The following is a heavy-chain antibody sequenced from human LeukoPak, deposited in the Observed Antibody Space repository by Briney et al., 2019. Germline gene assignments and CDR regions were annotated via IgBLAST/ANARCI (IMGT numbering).Heavy chain of an antibody. J-gene: IGHJ4*02. D-gene: IGHD3-22*01. CDR2: IYSDNT. Sequence: GGSLRLSCAASGFTFTTYWMSWVRQAPGKGLEWVSFIYSDNTHYSDSVKGRFTIPRDNSKNTLYLQMNSLRAEDTAVYYCAKDSGSSGYPRGFDYWGQGTLVTVSS. CDR1: GFTFTTYW. CDR3: AKDSGSSGYPRGFDY. V-gene: IGHV3-66*03.